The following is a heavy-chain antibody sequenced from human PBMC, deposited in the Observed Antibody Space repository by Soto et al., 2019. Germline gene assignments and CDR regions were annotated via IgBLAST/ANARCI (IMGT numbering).Heavy chain of an antibody. D-gene: IGHD4-17*01. Sequence: QEHLVESGGGVVQPGRSLRLSCAASGFTFSSYGMHWVRQAPGKGLEWVAVIWYDGSKKYYADSVKGRFTISRDNSKNTLYLQMNGLRAEDTAVYYCAKDRGALRWSEEHYYFDYWGQGTLVTVSS. CDR1: GFTFSSYG. CDR2: IWYDGSKK. V-gene: IGHV3-33*06. CDR3: AKDRGALRWSEEHYYFDY. J-gene: IGHJ4*02.